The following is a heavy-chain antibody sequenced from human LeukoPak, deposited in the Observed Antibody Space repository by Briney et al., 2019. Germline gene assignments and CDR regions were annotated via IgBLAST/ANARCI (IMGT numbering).Heavy chain of an antibody. CDR1: GFTVSSNY. CDR3: ARGRDIAAAVGFFDY. Sequence: GGSLRLSCAASGFTVSSNYMTWVRQAPGKGLEWVSVIYSGGSTYYADSVKGRFSISRDNSKNTLYLQMSSLRGEDTAVYYCARGRDIAAAVGFFDYWGQGALVTVSS. D-gene: IGHD6-13*01. V-gene: IGHV3-66*01. J-gene: IGHJ4*02. CDR2: IYSGGST.